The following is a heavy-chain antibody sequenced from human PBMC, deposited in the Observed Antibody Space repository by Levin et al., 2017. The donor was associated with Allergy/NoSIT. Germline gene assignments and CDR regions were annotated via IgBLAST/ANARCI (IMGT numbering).Heavy chain of an antibody. J-gene: IGHJ3*01. CDR1: GFTLSDYA. CDR2: ITGGGFNT. CDR3: AKKQGGTTGFSFDV. Sequence: SCDASGFTLSDYAMSWVRQAPGKGLEWVSVITGGGFNTYYGDSVKGRFTVSRDNSKNTLYLELNSLRAEDTAVYYCAKKQGGTTGFSFDVWGQGTMVTVSS. V-gene: IGHV3-23*01. D-gene: IGHD1-14*01.